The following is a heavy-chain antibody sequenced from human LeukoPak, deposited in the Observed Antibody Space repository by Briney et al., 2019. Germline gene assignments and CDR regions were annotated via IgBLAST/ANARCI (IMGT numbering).Heavy chain of an antibody. CDR3: ARVRAAAGYAFDI. CDR1: GFTFSNYG. Sequence: GRSLRLSCAASGFTFSNYGMHWVRQAPGKGLEWVAVISYDGSNKYYADSVKGRFTISRDNAKNSLYLQMNSLRAEDTAVYYCARVRAAAGYAFDIWGQGTMVTVSS. V-gene: IGHV3-30*03. CDR2: ISYDGSNK. J-gene: IGHJ3*02. D-gene: IGHD6-13*01.